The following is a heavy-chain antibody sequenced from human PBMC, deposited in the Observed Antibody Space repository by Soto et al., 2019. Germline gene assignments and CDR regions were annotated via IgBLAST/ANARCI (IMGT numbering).Heavy chain of an antibody. Sequence: EVQLVESGGGLVQPGESLTLSCAASGFTFSSYWMHWVRQAPGKGLVWVSRIKSDGSGTYYADFVKGRLTISRDNAKNTLYLHMNILRFEDTAVYCCARGDCERYAGNGYLGRHWGQGTLVTVSS. CDR3: ARGDCERYAGNGYLGRH. CDR2: IKSDGSGT. V-gene: IGHV3-74*01. D-gene: IGHD5-18*01. J-gene: IGHJ4*02. CDR1: GFTFSSYW.